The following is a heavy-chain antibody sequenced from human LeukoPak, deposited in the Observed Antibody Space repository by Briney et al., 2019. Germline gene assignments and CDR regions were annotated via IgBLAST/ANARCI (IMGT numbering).Heavy chain of an antibody. V-gene: IGHV3-48*03. D-gene: IGHD6-13*01. CDR3: ARDGSSSWYYYYMVV. J-gene: IGHJ6*03. CDR2: ISSSGSTI. Sequence: GGPVRLSCAASGFTFSSYEMNWVRQAPGKGLEWVSYISSSGSTIYYAHSVKGRFTISRDNAKNSLYLQMNSLRAEDTAVYYCARDGSSSWYYYYMVVWGKGTTVTVSS. CDR1: GFTFSSYE.